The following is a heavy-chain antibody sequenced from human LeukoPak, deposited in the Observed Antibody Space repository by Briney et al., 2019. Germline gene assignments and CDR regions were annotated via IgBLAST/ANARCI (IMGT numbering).Heavy chain of an antibody. V-gene: IGHV4-34*01. D-gene: IGHD3-22*01. J-gene: IGHJ4*02. Sequence: PSETLSLTCAVYGGSFSGYYWSWIRQPPGKGLEWIGEINHSGSTNYNPSLKSRVTISVDTSKNQFSLKLSSMTAADTAVYYCASLTTEGYWGQGTLVTVSS. CDR3: ASLTTEGY. CDR1: GGSFSGYY. CDR2: INHSGST.